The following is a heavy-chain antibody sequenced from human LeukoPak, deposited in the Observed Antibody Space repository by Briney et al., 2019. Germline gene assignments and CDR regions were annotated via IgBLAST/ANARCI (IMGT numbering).Heavy chain of an antibody. D-gene: IGHD2-15*01. V-gene: IGHV4-59*12. Sequence: SETLSLTCTVSGGSISSYYWSWIRQPPGKGLEWIGYIYYSGSTNYNPSLKSRVTISVDTSKNQFSLKLSSVTAADTAVYYCARIELIKRAGYCSGGSCSSFFDYWGQGTLVTVSS. CDR3: ARIELIKRAGYCSGGSCSSFFDY. J-gene: IGHJ4*02. CDR2: IYYSGST. CDR1: GGSISSYY.